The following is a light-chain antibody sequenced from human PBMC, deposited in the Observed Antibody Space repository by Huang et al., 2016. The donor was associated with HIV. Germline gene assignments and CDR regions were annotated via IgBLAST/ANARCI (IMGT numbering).Light chain of an antibody. J-gene: IGKJ4*01. Sequence: EIVMTQSPATLSVSAGERATLSCRASQSVSSNLAWYQQKPGQAPRLLIYGASTRVTGIPARVSGSGSGTEFTLTISSLQSEDFAVYYCQQYNNWPLTFGGGTTVEIK. CDR1: QSVSSN. CDR2: GAS. CDR3: QQYNNWPLT. V-gene: IGKV3-15*01.